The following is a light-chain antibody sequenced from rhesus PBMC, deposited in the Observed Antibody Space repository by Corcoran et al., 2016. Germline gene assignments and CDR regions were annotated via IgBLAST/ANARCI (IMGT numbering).Light chain of an antibody. CDR3: QQYSSSPLT. J-gene: IGKJ4*01. CDR2: KES. V-gene: IGKV1-22*01. Sequence: DIQMTQSPSSLSASVGDTVTITCRASQRISSWLAWYQQKPGKAPNLLIYKESYLQSGVPSRFSGSGSGTYFTLTISGLQSEDFATYYCQQYSSSPLTFGGWTKVELK. CDR1: QRISSW.